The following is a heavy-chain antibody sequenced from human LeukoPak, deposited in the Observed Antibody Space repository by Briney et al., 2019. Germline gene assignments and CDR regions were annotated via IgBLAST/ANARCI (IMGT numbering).Heavy chain of an antibody. V-gene: IGHV3-23*01. CDR3: AKVVLPITMVRAYGMDV. Sequence: GGSLRLSCAASGFTFSSYAMSWVRQAPGKGLEWISAISGSGGSTYYADSVKGRFTISRDNSKNTLYLQMNSLRAEDTAVYYCAKVVLPITMVRAYGMDVWGQGTTVTVSS. D-gene: IGHD3-10*01. J-gene: IGHJ6*02. CDR1: GFTFSSYA. CDR2: ISGSGGST.